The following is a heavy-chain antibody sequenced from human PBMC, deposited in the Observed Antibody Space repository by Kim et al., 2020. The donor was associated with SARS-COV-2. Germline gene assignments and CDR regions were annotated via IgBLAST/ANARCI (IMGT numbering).Heavy chain of an antibody. V-gene: IGHV3-30*04. J-gene: IGHJ6*02. CDR2: ISYDGSNK. D-gene: IGHD3-9*01. Sequence: GGSLRLSCAASGFTFSSYAMHWVRQAPGKGLEWVAVISYDGSNKYYADSVKGRFTISRDNSKNTLYLQMNSLRAEDTAVYYCARVPILTGPKLYYYYYGMDVWGQGTTVTVSS. CDR3: ARVPILTGPKLYYYYYGMDV. CDR1: GFTFSSYA.